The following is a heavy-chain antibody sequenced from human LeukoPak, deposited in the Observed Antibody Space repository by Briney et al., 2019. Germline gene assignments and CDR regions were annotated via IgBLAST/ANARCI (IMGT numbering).Heavy chain of an antibody. CDR2: IYTSGST. CDR3: ARPGDY. CDR1: GGSISSGSYY. J-gene: IGHJ4*02. V-gene: IGHV4-61*02. Sequence: SETLSLTCTVSGGSISSGSYYWSWIRQPAGKGLEWIGRIYTSGSTNYNPSLKSRVTISVDTSKNQFSLKLSSVTAADTAVYYCARPGDYWGQGTLVTVSS.